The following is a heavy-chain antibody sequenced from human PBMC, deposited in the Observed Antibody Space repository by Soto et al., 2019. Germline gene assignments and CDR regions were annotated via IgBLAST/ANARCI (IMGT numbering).Heavy chain of an antibody. V-gene: IGHV4-39*01. CDR3: AVFRNDGTQRLDP. J-gene: IGHJ5*02. Sequence: TSETLSLTCTVSGGSIRSSTYYWGWIRQPPGKGLEWIGSINYSGNNNTGSTFYNPSLNSRVTISVDTPKNQFSLKLTSVTAADTAVYYCAVFRNDGTQRLDPWSQGTLVTVSS. CDR1: GGSIRSSTYY. CDR2: INYSGNNNTGST. D-gene: IGHD1-1*01.